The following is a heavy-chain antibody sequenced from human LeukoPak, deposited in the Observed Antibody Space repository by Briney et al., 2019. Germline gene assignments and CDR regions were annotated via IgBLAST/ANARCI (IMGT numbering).Heavy chain of an antibody. D-gene: IGHD6-19*01. J-gene: IGHJ4*02. CDR2: INPNSGGT. CDR3: AIDWASSGWYSDY. Sequence: DSVKVSCKASGYTFTGYYMHWVRQAPGQGLEWMGWINPNSGGTNYAQKFQGRVTMTRDTSISTAYMELSRLRSDDTAVYYCAIDWASSGWYSDYWGQGTLVTVSS. CDR1: GYTFTGYY. V-gene: IGHV1-2*02.